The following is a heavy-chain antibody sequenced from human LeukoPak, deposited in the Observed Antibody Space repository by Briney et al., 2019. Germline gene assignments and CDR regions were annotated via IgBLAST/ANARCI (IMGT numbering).Heavy chain of an antibody. V-gene: IGHV3-66*01. CDR2: IYSGGST. J-gene: IGHJ4*02. Sequence: PGGSLRLSCAASGFTVSSNCMSWVRRAPGKGLEWVSVIYSGGSTYYADSVKGRFTISRDNSKNTLYLQMNSLRAEDTAVYYCARDSCSGGSCYSGDWGQGTLVTVSS. CDR3: ARDSCSGGSCYSGD. CDR1: GFTVSSNC. D-gene: IGHD2-15*01.